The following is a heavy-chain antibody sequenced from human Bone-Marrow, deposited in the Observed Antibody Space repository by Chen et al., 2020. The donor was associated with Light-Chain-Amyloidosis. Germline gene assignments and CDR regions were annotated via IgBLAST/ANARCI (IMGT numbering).Heavy chain of an antibody. D-gene: IGHD6-19*01. CDR2: IKHSGST. J-gene: IGHJ4*02. CDR1: GGSINSHNW. CDR3: ARLAWRRLTIAVAGGYCFDS. V-gene: IGHV4-4*02. Sequence: QVQLQESGPGLVKPSGTLSLTCVVSGGSINSHNWWPWGRQPPGPGLEWMWEIKHSGSTTYNPSLKSRVTISGDKSKNQFALMLTSVTAADTAVYDCARLAWRRLTIAVAGGYCFDSWGQGTLVAVSS.